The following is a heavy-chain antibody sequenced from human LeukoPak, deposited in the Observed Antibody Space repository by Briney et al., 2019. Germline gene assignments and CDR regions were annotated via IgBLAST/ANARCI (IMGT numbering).Heavy chain of an antibody. V-gene: IGHV3-30*02. J-gene: IGHJ4*02. CDR1: GFTFSTYV. D-gene: IGHD1-26*01. CDR2: IRSDGSNK. CDR3: AKDLHPMVGAKNFDC. Sequence: PGGSLRLSCAASGFTFSTYVMHWVRQAPGKGLEWVAFIRSDGSNKYYADSVKGRFTISRDTSKNTLFVEINSLRAEDTAVYYCAKDLHPMVGAKNFDCWGQGTLVTVSS.